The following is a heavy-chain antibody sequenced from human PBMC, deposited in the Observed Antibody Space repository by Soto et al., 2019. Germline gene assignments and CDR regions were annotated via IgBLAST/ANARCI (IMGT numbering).Heavy chain of an antibody. D-gene: IGHD3-3*01. V-gene: IGHV6-1*01. CDR2: TYYRYKWYN. CDR1: GDSVSSNSVA. J-gene: IGHJ3*02. Sequence: QVQLQQSGPGLVKPSQTLSLTCAISGDSVSSNSVAWNWIRQSPSRGLEWPGRTYYRYKWYNDYGVTVKGRITINPDTSKNPFSLQLNSVTPEDTAVYYCARGRFNAFGIWGQGTMVTISS. CDR3: ARGRFNAFGI.